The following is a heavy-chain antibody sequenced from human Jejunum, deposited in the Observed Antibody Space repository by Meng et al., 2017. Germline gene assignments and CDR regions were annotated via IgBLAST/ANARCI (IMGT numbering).Heavy chain of an antibody. CDR2: IVPGFGSP. Sequence: SVKVSCKASGCTITNYGVSWVRLAPGQGLEWMGGIVPGFGSPNYAQKFRDRVTITADESINTAYMELSSLRSEDTAEYYCARGDFWTGYQSYIYYFVMDVWGQGTTVTVSS. CDR1: GCTITNYG. J-gene: IGHJ6*02. CDR3: ARGDFWTGYQSYIYYFVMDV. V-gene: IGHV1-69*13. D-gene: IGHD3/OR15-3a*01.